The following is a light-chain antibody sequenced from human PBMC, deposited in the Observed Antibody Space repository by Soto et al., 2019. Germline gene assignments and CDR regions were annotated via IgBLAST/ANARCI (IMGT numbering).Light chain of an antibody. CDR3: QQYGPSLIT. V-gene: IGKV3-15*01. J-gene: IGKJ5*01. Sequence: EAVMPQSPSTVPVSPGLRITLACRASQSVNSDLAWYQHKHGQAPRLLVYGASTRATDIPARFSGSWFGTEFNLTISRLEPEDYALYYCQQYGPSLITFGQGTRLEIK. CDR1: QSVNSD. CDR2: GAS.